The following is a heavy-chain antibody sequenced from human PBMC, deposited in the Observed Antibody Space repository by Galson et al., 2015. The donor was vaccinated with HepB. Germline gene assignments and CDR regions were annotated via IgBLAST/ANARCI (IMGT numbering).Heavy chain of an antibody. CDR2: INHSGST. D-gene: IGHD2-2*02. CDR3: ARGLRYQLLHPFDY. Sequence: ETLSLTCAVYGGSFSGYYWSWIRQPPGKGLEWIGEINHSGSTNYNPSLKSRVTISVDTSKNQFSLKLSSVTAADTAVYYCARGLRYQLLHPFDYWGQGTLVTVSS. J-gene: IGHJ4*02. V-gene: IGHV4-34*01. CDR1: GGSFSGYY.